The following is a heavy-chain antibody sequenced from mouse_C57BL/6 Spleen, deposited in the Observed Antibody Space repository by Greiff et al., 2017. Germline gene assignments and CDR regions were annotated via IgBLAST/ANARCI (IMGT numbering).Heavy chain of an antibody. Sequence: DVMLVESGGGLVKPGGSLKLSCAASGFTFSDYGMHWVRQAPEKGLEWVAYISSGSSTTNYADTVKGRFTISRDNAKNTLFLQMTSLRSEDTAMYYCAGPAVVAMDYWGQGTSVTVSS. V-gene: IGHV5-17*01. D-gene: IGHD1-1*01. J-gene: IGHJ4*01. CDR2: ISSGSSTT. CDR3: AGPAVVAMDY. CDR1: GFTFSDYG.